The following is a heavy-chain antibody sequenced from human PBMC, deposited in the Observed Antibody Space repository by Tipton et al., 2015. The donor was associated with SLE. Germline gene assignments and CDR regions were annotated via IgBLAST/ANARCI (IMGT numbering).Heavy chain of an antibody. CDR1: GDSISSHY. D-gene: IGHD3-3*01. J-gene: IGHJ4*02. Sequence: TLSLTCTVSGDSISSHYWSWIRQPPGKGLEWIGYIYSSGSTNHNPSLKSRVTISVDTSKNQFSLRLSSVTAADTAVYYCARQPYYEFFSGFDYWGQGSLVTVSS. V-gene: IGHV4-59*08. CDR2: IYSSGST. CDR3: ARQPYYEFFSGFDY.